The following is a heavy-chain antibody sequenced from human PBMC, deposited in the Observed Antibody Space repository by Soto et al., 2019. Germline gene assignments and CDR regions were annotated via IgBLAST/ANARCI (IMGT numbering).Heavy chain of an antibody. J-gene: IGHJ5*02. Sequence: LRLSCAASGFTFDDYNMHWVRQAPGKGLEWVSLISRDGTNTNYAESVKGRFTISRDNSKNSLYLQMNSLRTEDTALYYCVKETYYYDVSSYYPLGSWGQGTLVTVSS. CDR3: VKETYYYDVSSYYPLGS. D-gene: IGHD3-22*01. CDR1: GFTFDDYN. CDR2: ISRDGTNT. V-gene: IGHV3-43*01.